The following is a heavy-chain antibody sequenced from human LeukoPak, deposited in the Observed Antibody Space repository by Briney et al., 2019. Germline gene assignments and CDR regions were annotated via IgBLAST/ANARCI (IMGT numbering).Heavy chain of an antibody. D-gene: IGHD2-21*02. CDR3: ARGVRGGDWLDY. CDR2: SNSDGSST. J-gene: IGHJ4*02. V-gene: IGHV3-74*01. Sequence: GGSLRLSCGVSGFTFSSYWMHWARQASGKGLVWVSRSNSDGSSTRYADSVKGRFTISRDNAKNTLYLQMNSLRAEDTAVYYCARGVRGGDWLDYWGQGTLVTVSS. CDR1: GFTFSSYW.